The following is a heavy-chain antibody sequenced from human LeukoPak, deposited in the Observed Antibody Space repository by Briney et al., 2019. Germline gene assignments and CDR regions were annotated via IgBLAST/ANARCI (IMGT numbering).Heavy chain of an antibody. J-gene: IGHJ3*02. D-gene: IGHD3-10*01. CDR2: INQYGNDK. CDR1: GFTFSNYW. Sequence: PGGSLRLSCAASGFTFSNYWMSWVRQAPGKGLEWVANINQYGNDKYYVDSVKGRFTISRDNAKNSLYLQMNSLRAEDTAVYYCARVAGSDAFDIWGQGTMVTVSS. CDR3: ARVAGSDAFDI. V-gene: IGHV3-7*01.